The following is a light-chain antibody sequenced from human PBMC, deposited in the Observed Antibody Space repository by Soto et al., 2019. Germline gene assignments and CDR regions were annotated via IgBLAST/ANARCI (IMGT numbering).Light chain of an antibody. CDR2: GAS. J-gene: IGKJ1*01. V-gene: IGKV3-15*01. Sequence: EIVLTQSPATLSLSPGEGASLSCGASENVRSNYIVWYQQKPGQAPRLLIYGASTRATGIPARFSGSGSGTEFTLTISSLQSEDFAVYYCQQYNNWPRTFGQGTKVDIK. CDR1: ENVRSN. CDR3: QQYNNWPRT.